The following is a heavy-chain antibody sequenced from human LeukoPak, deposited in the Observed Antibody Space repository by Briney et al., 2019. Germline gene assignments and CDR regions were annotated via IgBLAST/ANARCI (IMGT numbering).Heavy chain of an antibody. Sequence: LSGGSLRLSCAASGFTFSSYAMGWVRQAPGKGLEWVASINYNGNVNYYVDSVKGRFTISRDNAKNSLYLQMSNLRAEDTAVYFCARGGGLDVWGQGATVTVSS. CDR2: INYNGNVN. CDR3: ARGGGLDV. D-gene: IGHD3-16*01. CDR1: GFTFSSYA. J-gene: IGHJ6*02. V-gene: IGHV3-7*03.